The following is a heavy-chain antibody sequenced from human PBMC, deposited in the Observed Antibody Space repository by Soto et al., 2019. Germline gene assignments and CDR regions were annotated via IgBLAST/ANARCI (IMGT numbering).Heavy chain of an antibody. D-gene: IGHD3-9*01. CDR3: AKVRDILTGSKDDY. J-gene: IGHJ4*02. Sequence: PGGSLRLSCAASGFTFSSYAMSWVRQAPGKGLEWVSAISGSGGSTYYADSVKGRFTISGDNSKNTLYLQMNSLRAEDTAVYYCAKVRDILTGSKDDYWGQGTLVTGSS. CDR2: ISGSGGST. V-gene: IGHV3-23*01. CDR1: GFTFSSYA.